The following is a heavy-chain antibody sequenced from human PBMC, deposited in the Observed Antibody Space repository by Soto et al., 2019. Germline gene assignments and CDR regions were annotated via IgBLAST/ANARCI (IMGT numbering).Heavy chain of an antibody. CDR3: ASFPGTRYYYGMDV. CDR2: ISSSSSTI. CDR1: GSTFSSYS. V-gene: IGHV3-48*02. Sequence: GGSLRLSCAASGSTFSSYSMNWVRQAPGKGLEWVSYISSSSSTIYYADSVKGRFTISRDNAKNSLYLQMNSLRDEDTAVYYCASFPGTRYYYGMDVWGQGTTVTVSS. D-gene: IGHD6-13*01. J-gene: IGHJ6*02.